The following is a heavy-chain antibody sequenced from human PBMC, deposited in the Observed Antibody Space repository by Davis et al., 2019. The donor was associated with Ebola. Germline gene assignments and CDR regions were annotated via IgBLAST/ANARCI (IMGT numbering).Heavy chain of an antibody. CDR3: ARGGKVTGYYYGMDV. CDR2: ISAYNGNT. D-gene: IGHD2-21*02. J-gene: IGHJ6*02. CDR1: GYTFTSYG. V-gene: IGHV1-18*01. Sequence: AASVKVSCKASGYTFTSYGISWVRQAPGQGLEWMGWISAYNGNTNYAQKLQGRVTMTTDTSTSTAYMELRSLRSDDTAVYYCARGGKVTGYYYGMDVWGQGTTVTVSS.